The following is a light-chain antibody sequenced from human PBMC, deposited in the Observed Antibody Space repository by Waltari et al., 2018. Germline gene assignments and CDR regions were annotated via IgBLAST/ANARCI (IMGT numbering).Light chain of an antibody. J-gene: IGKJ1*01. CDR3: QQYDEFPAT. Sequence: ELGLTHPPVTLSVSPAHSATISCRASQSVWIYLAWYQQKPGQAPRLLNYNASSRATGIPDRFSGSGSGTDFRLTISRLEPEDFAMYYCQQYDEFPATFGQGTKVEIK. V-gene: IGKV3-20*01. CDR2: NAS. CDR1: QSVWIY.